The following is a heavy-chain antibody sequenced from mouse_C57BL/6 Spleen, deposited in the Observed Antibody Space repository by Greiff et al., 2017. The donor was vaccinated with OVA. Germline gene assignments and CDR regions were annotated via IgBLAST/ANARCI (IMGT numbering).Heavy chain of an antibody. CDR3: ARLRPYYYAMDY. CDR1: GFTFSDYG. CDR2: ISSGSSTI. J-gene: IGHJ4*01. Sequence: DVKLVESGGGLVKPGGSLKLSCAASGFTFSDYGMHWVRQAPEKGLEWVAYISSGSSTIYYADTVKGRFTISRDNAKNTLFLQMTSLRSEDTAMYYCARLRPYYYAMDYWGQGTSVTVSS. D-gene: IGHD2-4*01. V-gene: IGHV5-17*01.